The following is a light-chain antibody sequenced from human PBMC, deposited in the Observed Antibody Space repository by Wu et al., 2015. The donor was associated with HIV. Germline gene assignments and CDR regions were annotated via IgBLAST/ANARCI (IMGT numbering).Light chain of an antibody. V-gene: IGKV3-20*01. Sequence: EILLTQSPGTLSLFPGERATLSCRASQSVRNNFLAWYQQKPGQAPRLLIYGASSRATDIPDRFSGTGSGTDFTLTINRLEPEDFAVYYCQQYGTSPRYTFGQGTRLEI. CDR1: QSVRNNF. CDR2: GAS. J-gene: IGKJ2*01. CDR3: QQYGTSPRYT.